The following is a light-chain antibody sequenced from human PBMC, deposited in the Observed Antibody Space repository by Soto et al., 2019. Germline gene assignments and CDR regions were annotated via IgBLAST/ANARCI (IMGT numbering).Light chain of an antibody. CDR3: HSYDTILSGSV. J-gene: IGLJ2*01. CDR2: EVS. Sequence: QSALTQPASVSGSPGQSITISCTGTSSDIGGSNSVSWYQQHPGQAPKLMISEVSNRPSGVSNRFSGSKSGNTASLTISGLQAEDEADYYCHSYDTILSGSVFGGGTKVTVL. V-gene: IGLV2-14*01. CDR1: SSDIGGSNS.